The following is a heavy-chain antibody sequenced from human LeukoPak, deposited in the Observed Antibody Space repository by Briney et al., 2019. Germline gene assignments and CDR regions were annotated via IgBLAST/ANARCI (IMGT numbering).Heavy chain of an antibody. D-gene: IGHD5-18*01. CDR3: ARVDRAHDSFDI. Sequence: PSETLSLTCTVSGGSISSSNSYWGWIRQPPGKGLEWIANMYYSGGTYYSPSLKSRVTISIDTSKNQFSLKLSSVNAADTAVYYCARVDRAHDSFDIWGQGTMVTVSS. J-gene: IGHJ3*02. CDR2: MYYSGGT. CDR1: GGSISSSNSY. V-gene: IGHV4-39*07.